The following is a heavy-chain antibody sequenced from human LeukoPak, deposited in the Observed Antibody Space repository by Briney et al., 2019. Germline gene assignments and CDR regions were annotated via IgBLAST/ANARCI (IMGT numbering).Heavy chain of an antibody. CDR2: IKSKTDGGTT. CDR1: GFTFSNAW. V-gene: IGHV3-15*01. Sequence: PGGSGTLSCAASGFTFSNAWMSWVRQAPGKGLEWVGRIKSKTDGGTTDYAAPVKGRFTISRDDSKNTLCLQMNSLKTEDTAVYYCTTDLRQRATLTPGWGQGALVT. J-gene: IGHJ4*02. CDR3: TTDLRQRATLTPG. D-gene: IGHD4-17*01.